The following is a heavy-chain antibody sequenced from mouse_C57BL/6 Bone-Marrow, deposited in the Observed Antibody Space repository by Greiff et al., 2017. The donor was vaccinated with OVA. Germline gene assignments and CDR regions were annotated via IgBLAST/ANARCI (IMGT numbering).Heavy chain of an antibody. CDR2: IYPGSGNT. CDR3: ARMGWLLPFAY. CDR1: GYTFTDYY. D-gene: IGHD2-3*01. V-gene: IGHV1-76*01. J-gene: IGHJ3*01. Sequence: QVQLQQSGAELVRPGASVKLSCKASGYTFTDYYINWVKQRPGQGLEWIARIYPGSGNTYYNEKFKGKATLTAEKSSSTAYMQLSSLTSEESAVYFCARMGWLLPFAYWGQGTLVTVSA.